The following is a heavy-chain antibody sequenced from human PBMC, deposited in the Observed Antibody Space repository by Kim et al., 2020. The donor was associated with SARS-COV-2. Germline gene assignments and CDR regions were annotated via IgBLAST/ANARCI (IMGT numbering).Heavy chain of an antibody. J-gene: IGHJ4*02. V-gene: IGHV3-30*02. CDR3: AKYSGGYTYICDY. D-gene: IGHD1-26*01. Sequence: YVDARKGRLTISRDNAKDTLYLQMNSLRVEDTAVYYCAKYSGGYTYICDYWGQGTLVTVSS.